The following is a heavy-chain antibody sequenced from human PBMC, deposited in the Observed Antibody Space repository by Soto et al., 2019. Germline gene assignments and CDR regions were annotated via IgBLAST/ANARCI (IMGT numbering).Heavy chain of an antibody. V-gene: IGHV3-21*01. Sequence: TGGSLRLSCAASGFTFSSYSMNWVRQAPGKGLEWVSSISSSSSYIYYADSVKGRLTISRDNAKNSLYLQMNSLRAEDTAVYYCASPVSQPPVHYYGMDVWGQGTTVTVSS. J-gene: IGHJ6*02. CDR3: ASPVSQPPVHYYGMDV. CDR1: GFTFSSYS. CDR2: ISSSSSYI. D-gene: IGHD3-16*01.